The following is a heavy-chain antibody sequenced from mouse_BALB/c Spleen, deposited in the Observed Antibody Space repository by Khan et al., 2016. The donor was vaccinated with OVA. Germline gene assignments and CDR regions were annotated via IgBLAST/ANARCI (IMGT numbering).Heavy chain of an antibody. CDR2: ISYSGLT. J-gene: IGHJ4*01. Sequence: EVQLQESGPGLVKPSQSLSLTCTVTGYSITSNYAWNWIRQFPGNKLEWMGYISYSGLTSYNPSLKSRISITRDTSKHQFFLQLNSVTTEDTATYYCARGNYYGYTMDYWGQGTSVTVSS. CDR3: ARGNYYGYTMDY. V-gene: IGHV3-2*02. D-gene: IGHD1-1*01. CDR1: GYSITSNYA.